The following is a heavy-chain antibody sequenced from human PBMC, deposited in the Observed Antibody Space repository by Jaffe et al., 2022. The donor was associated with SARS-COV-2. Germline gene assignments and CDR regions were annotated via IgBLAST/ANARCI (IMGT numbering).Heavy chain of an antibody. CDR3: ARDGGLLAAAGD. V-gene: IGHV3-48*03. CDR2: ISSSGRTK. Sequence: EVQVVESGGGLAQPGGSLRLSCAASGFLFSNYEMNWVRQAPGKGLEWVSYISSSGRTKYYADSVKGRFTVSRDNTKNSLYLQMNSLRVEDTAVYYCARDGGLLAAAGDWGQGTLVTVSS. D-gene: IGHD6-13*01. CDR1: GFLFSNYE. J-gene: IGHJ4*02.